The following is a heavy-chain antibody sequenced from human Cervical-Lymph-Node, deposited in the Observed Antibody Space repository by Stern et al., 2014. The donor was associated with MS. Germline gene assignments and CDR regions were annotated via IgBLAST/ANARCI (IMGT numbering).Heavy chain of an antibody. Sequence: QEKLGQSGAEVKKTGSSVKGYCKASGGTFRTYAISWVRQAHGQGLEWMGGIIPMLGTATYAQKFQGRVTITADESTSTAYMELSTLRSEDTAIFYCARDVPYCSGGTCYHVLGYWGQGTLVTVSS. J-gene: IGHJ4*02. CDR2: IIPMLGTA. CDR3: ARDVPYCSGGTCYHVLGY. V-gene: IGHV1-69*01. D-gene: IGHD2-15*01. CDR1: GGTFRTYA.